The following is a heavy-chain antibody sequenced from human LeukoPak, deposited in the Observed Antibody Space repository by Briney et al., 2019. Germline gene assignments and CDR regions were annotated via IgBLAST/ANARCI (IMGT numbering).Heavy chain of an antibody. CDR2: IYHSGST. Sequence: SETLSLTRAVFGGFFSGYYWSWIRQPPGKGLEWIGEIYHSGSTNYNPSLKSRVTISVDTSKNQFSLKLSSVTAADTAVYYCARQNLGPAPVKYWGQGTLVTVSS. J-gene: IGHJ4*02. CDR3: ARQNLGPAPVKY. CDR1: GGFFSGYY. V-gene: IGHV4-34*01.